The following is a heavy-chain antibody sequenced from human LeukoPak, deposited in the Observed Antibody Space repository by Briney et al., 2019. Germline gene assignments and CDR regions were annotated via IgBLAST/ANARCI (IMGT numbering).Heavy chain of an antibody. D-gene: IGHD7-27*01. CDR2: ISSSGRTT. CDR3: ARDLGTSAITGY. V-gene: IGHV3-48*03. Sequence: GGSLRLSCAASGFTFGNYEMNWVRQAPGKGLGWVLYISSSGRTTHYADSVKGRFTISRDNAKNSLYLQLNSLRVEDTAVYYCARDLGTSAITGYWGQGTLVTVSS. CDR1: GFTFGNYE. J-gene: IGHJ4*02.